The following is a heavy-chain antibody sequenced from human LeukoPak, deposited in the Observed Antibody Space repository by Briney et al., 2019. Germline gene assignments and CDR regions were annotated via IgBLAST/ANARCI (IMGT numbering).Heavy chain of an antibody. D-gene: IGHD2-2*01. Sequence: PGGSLRLSCAASGFTFSSYAMHWVRQAPGKGLEWVAVISYDGSNKYYADSVKGRFTISRDNSKNTLHLQMNSLRAEDTAVYYCARDRRRYCSSTSCSLFDYWGQGTLVTVSS. CDR1: GFTFSSYA. CDR2: ISYDGSNK. V-gene: IGHV3-30-3*01. CDR3: ARDRRRYCSSTSCSLFDY. J-gene: IGHJ4*02.